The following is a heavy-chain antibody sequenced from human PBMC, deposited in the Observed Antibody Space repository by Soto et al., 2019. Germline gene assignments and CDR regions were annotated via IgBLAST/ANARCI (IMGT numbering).Heavy chain of an antibody. CDR3: ARDRSGSQYGMDV. V-gene: IGHV4-4*07. CDR2: IYSSGST. Sequence: SETLSLTCTVSGGSISGYCWSWIRQPAGKGLEWIGRIYSSGSTNYNPSLNSRITMSVDTSKNQLSLKLSSVTAADTAVYYCARDRSGSQYGMDVWGQGTTVTVSS. J-gene: IGHJ6*02. D-gene: IGHD1-26*01. CDR1: GGSISGYC.